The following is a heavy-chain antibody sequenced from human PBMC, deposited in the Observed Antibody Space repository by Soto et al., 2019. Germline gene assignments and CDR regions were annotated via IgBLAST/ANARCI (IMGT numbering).Heavy chain of an antibody. Sequence: QVQLVESGGGVVQPGRSLRLSCAASGFTFSSYAMHWVRQAPGKGLEWVAVISYDGSNKYYADSVKGRFTISRDNSKNTLYLQMNSLRAEDTAVYYCARIEVEVAATLDYWGQGTLVTVSS. CDR1: GFTFSSYA. CDR3: ARIEVEVAATLDY. V-gene: IGHV3-30-3*01. CDR2: ISYDGSNK. J-gene: IGHJ4*02. D-gene: IGHD2-15*01.